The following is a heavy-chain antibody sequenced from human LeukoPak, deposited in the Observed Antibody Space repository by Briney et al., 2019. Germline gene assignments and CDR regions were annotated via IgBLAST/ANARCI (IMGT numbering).Heavy chain of an antibody. CDR3: ATKGGLTPNTLAM. CDR1: GYNFSVYY. D-gene: IGHD2-15*01. CDR2: MDPNSGDT. Sequence: ASVTVSCTGSGYNFSVYYMHWVRQAPGQGLEWMGWMDPNSGDTIYAPKFQGRVSMTRDTSITTAYMELSSLTFDDSAIYYCATKGGLTPNTLAMWGQGTMVTVSS. V-gene: IGHV1-2*02. J-gene: IGHJ3*01.